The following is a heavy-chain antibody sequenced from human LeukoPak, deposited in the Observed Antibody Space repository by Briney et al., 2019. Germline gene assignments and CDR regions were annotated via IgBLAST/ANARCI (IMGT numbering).Heavy chain of an antibody. CDR3: AKAELGVDTFFDY. D-gene: IGHD3-3*01. CDR2: LSGSGAGT. J-gene: IGHJ4*02. V-gene: IGHV3-23*01. Sequence: GGSLRLSCAASGFTFSSYAMSWVRQAPGRGLEWVATLSGSGAGTYYSDSVQGRFTISRDNSKRTLFLQMNSLRAEDTAFYYCAKAELGVDTFFDYWGQGTLVTVFS. CDR1: GFTFSSYA.